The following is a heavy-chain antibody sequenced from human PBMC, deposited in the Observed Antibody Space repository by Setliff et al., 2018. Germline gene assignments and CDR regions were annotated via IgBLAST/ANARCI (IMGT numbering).Heavy chain of an antibody. D-gene: IGHD1-1*01. V-gene: IGHV4-30-4*08. CDR2: IYYSGST. Sequence: SETLSLTCTVSGGSISSGDYYWSWIRQPPGKGLEWIGYIYYSGSTYYNPSLKSRVTISVDTSKNQFSLKLSSVTAADTAVYYCARGKRRYGAVQHWGQGTLVTVSS. CDR1: GGSISSGDYY. J-gene: IGHJ1*01. CDR3: ARGKRRYGAVQH.